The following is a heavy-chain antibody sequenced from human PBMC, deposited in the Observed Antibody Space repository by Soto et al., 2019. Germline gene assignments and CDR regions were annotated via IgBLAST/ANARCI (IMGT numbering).Heavy chain of an antibody. CDR1: GGSVSSGSYY. Sequence: PSETLSLTCTVSGGSVSSGSYYWSWIRQPPGKGLEWIGYIYYSGSTNYNPSLKSRVTISVDKSKNQFSLKVTSVTAADTAVYYCARLHGYCISSSCHGHYAMDVWGQGTTVTVSS. D-gene: IGHD2-2*01. CDR3: ARLHGYCISSSCHGHYAMDV. V-gene: IGHV4-61*01. CDR2: IYYSGST. J-gene: IGHJ6*02.